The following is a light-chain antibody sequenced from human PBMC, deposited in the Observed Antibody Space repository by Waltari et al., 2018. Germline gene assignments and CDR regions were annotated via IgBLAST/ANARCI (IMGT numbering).Light chain of an antibody. CDR1: QSISSW. J-gene: IGKJ1*01. CDR2: DAS. V-gene: IGKV1-5*01. CDR3: QQYNSYPWT. Sequence: DIQMTQSPSTLSASVGDRVTITCRASQSISSWLAWDQQKPGIAPKLLIYDASSLESGVPSRFSGSGSGTEFTLTISSLQPDDFATYYCQQYNSYPWTFGQGTKVEIK.